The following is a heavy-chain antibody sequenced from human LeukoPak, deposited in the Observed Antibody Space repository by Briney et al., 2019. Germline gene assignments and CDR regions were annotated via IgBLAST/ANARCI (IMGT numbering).Heavy chain of an antibody. Sequence: GGSLRLSCAASGFNFSGYAMSWVRQAPGKGLEWDSAISGSGGSTYYADSVKGRFTISRDNSKNTLYLQVNSLRAEDTAVYYCAKGQTTVMAFDIWGPGTMVTVSS. D-gene: IGHD4-17*01. J-gene: IGHJ3*02. CDR2: ISGSGGST. CDR1: GFNFSGYA. V-gene: IGHV3-23*01. CDR3: AKGQTTVMAFDI.